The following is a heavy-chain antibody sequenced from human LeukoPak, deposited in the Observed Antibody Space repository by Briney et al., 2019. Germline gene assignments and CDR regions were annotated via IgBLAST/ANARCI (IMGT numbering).Heavy chain of an antibody. CDR3: ATEVNAPDAFDI. CDR2: IDGSGYII. V-gene: IGHV3-11*01. J-gene: IGHJ3*02. CDR1: GFSFSHYY. Sequence: GGSLRLSCAASGFSFSHYYMSWIRQAPGKGLEWVSYIDGSGYIIFYTDSVKGRFTISRDNAKNSLHLQMNSLRAEDTAVYICATEVNAPDAFDIWGQGTLVTVSS. D-gene: IGHD2-2*01.